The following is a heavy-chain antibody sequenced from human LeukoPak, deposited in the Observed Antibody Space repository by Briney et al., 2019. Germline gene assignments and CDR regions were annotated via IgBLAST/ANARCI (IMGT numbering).Heavy chain of an antibody. J-gene: IGHJ6*03. CDR1: RITFSSYA. CDR3: AINVPPSSYQNYMDV. Sequence: PGGSLRLSCAAPRITFSSYAMTWVRQAPGKGLEWVSTISGRGDSTYYADSVTGRFTISRDNPKNTLYLQMNSLRAEDTAVYYCAINVPPSSYQNYMDVWGKGTTVTVSS. CDR2: ISGRGDST. V-gene: IGHV3-23*01. D-gene: IGHD2-2*01.